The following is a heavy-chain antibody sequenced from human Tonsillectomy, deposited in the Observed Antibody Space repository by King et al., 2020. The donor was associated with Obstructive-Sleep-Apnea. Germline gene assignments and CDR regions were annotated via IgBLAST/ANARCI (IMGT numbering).Heavy chain of an antibody. J-gene: IGHJ5*02. CDR3: ARDELERMNMSWESYSWCDP. CDR2: ISAYNGNT. CDR1: GYTFANYG. V-gene: IGHV1-18*01. Sequence: QLVQSGAEVKKPGASVKVSCKASGYTFANYGVSWVRQAPGQGLEWMGWISAYNGNTKYAQKFRDRFTLATDISTRTAYMELRSLTSDDTAVYYCARDELERMNMSWESYSWCDPWGQGTQVTVS. D-gene: IGHD1-26*01.